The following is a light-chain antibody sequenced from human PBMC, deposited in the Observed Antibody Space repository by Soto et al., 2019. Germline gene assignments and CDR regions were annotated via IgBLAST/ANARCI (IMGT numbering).Light chain of an antibody. V-gene: IGKV3-20*01. CDR2: GAS. J-gene: IGKJ5*01. CDR3: QQYGSSPWIT. Sequence: EIGLTQSPGTLSLSPGERATLSCRASQSVSSSYLAWYQQKPGQAPRLLIYGASSRATGIPDRFRGSGSGTDFTLTISRREPEDFAVYYCQQYGSSPWITFGQGTRLEIK. CDR1: QSVSSSY.